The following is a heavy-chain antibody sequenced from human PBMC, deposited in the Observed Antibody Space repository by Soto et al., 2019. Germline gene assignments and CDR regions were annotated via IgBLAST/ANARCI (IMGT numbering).Heavy chain of an antibody. D-gene: IGHD1-26*01. CDR2: IWYDGSNK. CDR3: ARGSTWELREYYFAY. J-gene: IGHJ4*02. Sequence: GGSLRLSCAASGFTFSSYGMHWVRQAPGKGLERVAVIWYDGSNKYYADSVKGRFTISRDNSKNTLYLQMNSLRAEDTAVYYCARGSTWELREYYFAYWGQGTLVTVSS. CDR1: GFTFSSYG. V-gene: IGHV3-33*01.